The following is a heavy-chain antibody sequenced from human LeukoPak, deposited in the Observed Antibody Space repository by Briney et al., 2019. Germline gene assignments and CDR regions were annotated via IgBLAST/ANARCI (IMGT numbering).Heavy chain of an antibody. D-gene: IGHD2-21*01. CDR3: ATSNDAKIAPFDH. J-gene: IGHJ4*02. Sequence: SETLSLTCTVSGVSMSAYRWSWVRQSPEKGLEWIGCINTKGETSYNPSLKSRVTTSVDTSKSQFSLRLTSVTAADTDVYYCATSNDAKIAPFDHWGQGAPVTVSS. V-gene: IGHV4-4*09. CDR2: INTKGET. CDR1: GVSMSAYR.